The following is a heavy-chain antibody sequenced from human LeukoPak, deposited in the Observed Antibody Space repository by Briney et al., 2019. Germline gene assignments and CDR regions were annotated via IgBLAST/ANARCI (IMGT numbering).Heavy chain of an antibody. V-gene: IGHV4-34*01. J-gene: IGHJ6*02. D-gene: IGHD6-13*01. CDR2: INHSGST. CDR3: ARGPRIAAALYYYYYYGMDV. CDR1: GVSFSGYY. Sequence: SETLSLTCAVYGVSFSGYYWSWIRQPPGKGLEWIGEINHSGSTNYNPSLKSRVIISVDTSKNQFSLKLSSVTAADTAVYYCARGPRIAAALYYYYYYGMDVWGQGTTVTVSS.